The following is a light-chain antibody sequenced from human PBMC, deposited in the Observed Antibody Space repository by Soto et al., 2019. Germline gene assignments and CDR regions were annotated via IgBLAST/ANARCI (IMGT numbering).Light chain of an antibody. CDR3: SSYGTSRV. J-gene: IGLJ2*01. V-gene: IGLV2-8*01. CDR2: EVN. CDR1: SSDVGGYNY. Sequence: QSALTQPPSASGSPGQSVAISCTGTSSDVGGYNYVSWYQQHPGKAPKLIICEVNKRPSGVPDRFSGSKSGNTASLTVSGLQSEDEADYYCSSYGTSRVFGGGTKLTVL.